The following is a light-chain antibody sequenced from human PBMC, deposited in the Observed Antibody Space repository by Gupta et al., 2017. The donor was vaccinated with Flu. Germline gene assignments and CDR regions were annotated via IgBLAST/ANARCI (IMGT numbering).Light chain of an antibody. CDR1: QNLVFSDGNTY. J-gene: IGKJ2*01. CDR3: MQGTHWPYT. CDR2: KIF. Sequence: VVMTQSPLSLPVTLGQPASISCRSSQNLVFSDGNTYLSWFQLRPGQSPRRLMYKIFNRDSGVPDRFSGSGSGTDFALKISRVEAEDIGIYYCMQGTHWPYTFGQGTKLEIK. V-gene: IGKV2-30*01.